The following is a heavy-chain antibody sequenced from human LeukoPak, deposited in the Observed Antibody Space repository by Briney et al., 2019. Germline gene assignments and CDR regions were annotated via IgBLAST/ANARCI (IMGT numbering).Heavy chain of an antibody. CDR2: IFFSGTT. D-gene: IGHD3-16*01. Sequence: SETLSLTCTVSGGPISRSGYYWGWIRQPPGKGLEWIASIFFSGTTYYTPSLKSRLTISVDTSKNQFSLQLSSVTAADTAVYYCARLGGSYGMDVWGQGTTVTVSS. CDR1: GGPISRSGYY. CDR3: ARLGGSYGMDV. J-gene: IGHJ6*02. V-gene: IGHV4-39*01.